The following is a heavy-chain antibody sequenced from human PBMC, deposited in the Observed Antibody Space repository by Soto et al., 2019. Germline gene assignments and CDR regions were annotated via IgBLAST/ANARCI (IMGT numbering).Heavy chain of an antibody. Sequence: SETLSLTCTVSGGSISSGGYYWSWIRQPPGKGLEWIGYIYYSGSTNYNPSLKSRVTISVDTSKNQFSLKLSSVTAADTAVYYCARADCSSTSCYRYYYYGMDVWGQGTTVTVSS. CDR2: IYYSGST. D-gene: IGHD2-2*02. CDR3: ARADCSSTSCYRYYYYGMDV. CDR1: GGSISSGGYY. V-gene: IGHV4-61*08. J-gene: IGHJ6*02.